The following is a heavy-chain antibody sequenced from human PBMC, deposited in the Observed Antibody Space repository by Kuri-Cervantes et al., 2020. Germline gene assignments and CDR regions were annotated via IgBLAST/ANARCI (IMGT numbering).Heavy chain of an antibody. CDR3: ATARVVVPPGLGI. CDR2: IIPIFGTA. CDR1: GGTFSSYA. Sequence: SVKVSCKASGGTFSSYAISWVRQAPGQGLEWMGGIIPIFGTANYAQKFQGRVTITTDESTSTAYMELSSLRSEDTAVYYCATARVVVPPGLGIWGQGTMVTVSS. J-gene: IGHJ3*02. D-gene: IGHD3-22*01. V-gene: IGHV1-69*05.